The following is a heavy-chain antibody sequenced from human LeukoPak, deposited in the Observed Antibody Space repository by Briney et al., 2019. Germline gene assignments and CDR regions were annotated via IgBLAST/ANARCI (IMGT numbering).Heavy chain of an antibody. Sequence: EGSLRLSCAASGFTFSNAWMSWVRQAPGKGLEWVGRIKSKTDGGTTDYAAPVKGRFTISRDDSKNTLYLQMNSLKTEDTAVYYCTTDYSGSYPSLDYWGQGTLVTVSS. J-gene: IGHJ4*02. CDR2: IKSKTDGGTT. D-gene: IGHD1-26*01. CDR3: TTDYSGSYPSLDY. CDR1: GFTFSNAW. V-gene: IGHV3-15*01.